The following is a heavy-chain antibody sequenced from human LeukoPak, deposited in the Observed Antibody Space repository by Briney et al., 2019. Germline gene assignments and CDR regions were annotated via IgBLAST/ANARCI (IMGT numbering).Heavy chain of an antibody. Sequence: PSETLSLTCTVSGGSISSSRYYWSWIRQSPGKIPETSGSIYYSGSTYDNPSLKSRVTISVDTSKNQCSLKLSSVTAADTAVYYCARHMTWGARGPFDYWGQGTLVTAYS. D-gene: IGHD3-10*01. V-gene: IGHV4-39*01. J-gene: IGHJ4*02. CDR3: ARHMTWGARGPFDY. CDR2: IYYSGST. CDR1: GGSISSSRYY.